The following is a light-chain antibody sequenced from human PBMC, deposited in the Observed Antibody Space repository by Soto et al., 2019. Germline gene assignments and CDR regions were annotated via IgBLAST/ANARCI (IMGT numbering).Light chain of an antibody. CDR1: QSVNSN. V-gene: IGKV3-15*01. CDR3: QQYNNWWT. CDR2: GAS. J-gene: IGKJ1*01. Sequence: EIVMTQSPATLSVSPGERATLSCRASQSVNSNLAWYQQKPGQAPRLLISGASTRATGIPARFSGSGSETEFTLTISSLQSEDFAVYYCQQYNNWWTFGQGTKVE.